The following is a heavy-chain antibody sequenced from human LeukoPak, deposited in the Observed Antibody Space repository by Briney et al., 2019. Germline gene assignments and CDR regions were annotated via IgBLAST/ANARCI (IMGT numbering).Heavy chain of an antibody. CDR2: ISYDGTNK. CDR3: AKYSDYDLNY. Sequence: GRSLRLSCAASGFTFSSYAMHWVRQAPGKGLEWVAVISYDGTNKYYADSVKGRFTISRDNSKNTLYLQMNSLRAEDTAVYYCAKYSDYDLNYWGQGTLVTVSS. D-gene: IGHD5-12*01. V-gene: IGHV3-30*04. J-gene: IGHJ4*02. CDR1: GFTFSSYA.